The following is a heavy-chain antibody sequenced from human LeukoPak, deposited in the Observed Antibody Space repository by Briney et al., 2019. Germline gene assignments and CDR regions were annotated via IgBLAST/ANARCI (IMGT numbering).Heavy chain of an antibody. V-gene: IGHV1-18*01. D-gene: IGHD1-26*01. Sequence: ASVKVSCKASGYTFTTYNINWVRQAPGQGLEWMGWISGYNGNTNYAQKFQGRVTMTRDTSISTAYMELSRLRSDDTAVYYCARVSGSYYAYYFDYWGQGTLVTVSS. CDR3: ARVSGSYYAYYFDY. CDR1: GYTFTTYN. CDR2: ISGYNGNT. J-gene: IGHJ4*02.